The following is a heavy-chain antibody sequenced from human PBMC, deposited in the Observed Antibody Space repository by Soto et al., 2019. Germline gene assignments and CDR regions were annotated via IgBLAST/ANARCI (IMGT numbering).Heavy chain of an antibody. J-gene: IGHJ2*01. V-gene: IGHV4-34*01. CDR2: INHSGST. Sequence: QVQLQQWGAGLLKPSETLSLTCAVYGGSFSGYYWSWIRQPPGKGLEWIGEINHSGSTNYNPSLKSRVTISVDTSKNQFSLKLSSVTAADTAVYYCARYQWELPSSYWYFDLWGRGTLVTVSS. CDR1: GGSFSGYY. CDR3: ARYQWELPSSYWYFDL. D-gene: IGHD1-26*01.